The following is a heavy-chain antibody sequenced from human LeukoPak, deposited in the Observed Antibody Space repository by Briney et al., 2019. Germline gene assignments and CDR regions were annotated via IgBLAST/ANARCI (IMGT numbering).Heavy chain of an antibody. V-gene: IGHV4-39*07. CDR3: ARDQRSGYSGYDYYYYYMDV. Sequence: PSETLSLTCTVSGGSISSSSYYWGWIRQPPGKGLEWIGSIYYSGSTYYNPSLKSRVTISVDTSKNQFSLNLSSVTAADTAVYYCARDQRSGYSGYDYYYYYMDVWGKGTTVTVSS. CDR1: GGSISSSSYY. J-gene: IGHJ6*03. CDR2: IYYSGST. D-gene: IGHD5-12*01.